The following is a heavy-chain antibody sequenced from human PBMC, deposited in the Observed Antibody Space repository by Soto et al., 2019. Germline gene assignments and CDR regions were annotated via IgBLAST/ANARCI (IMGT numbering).Heavy chain of an antibody. CDR1: GGSFSGYY. CDR2: INHSGST. Sequence: QVQLQQWGAGLLKPSETLSLTCAVYGGSFSGYYWSWIRQPPGKGLEWIGEINHSGSTNYNPSLKSRGTISVDTSKNQFSLKLSSVTAADTAVCYCARGHGECRFDYWGQGTLVTVSS. V-gene: IGHV4-34*01. J-gene: IGHJ4*02. D-gene: IGHD3-10*01. CDR3: ARGHGECRFDY.